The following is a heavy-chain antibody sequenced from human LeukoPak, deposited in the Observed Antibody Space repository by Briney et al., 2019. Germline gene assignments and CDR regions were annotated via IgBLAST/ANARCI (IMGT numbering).Heavy chain of an antibody. D-gene: IGHD6-19*01. Sequence: GGSLRLSCAASGFTFSSYGMHWVRQAPGKGLEWVAFIRYDGSNKYYADSVKGRFTISRDNSKNTLYLQMNSLRAEDTAVYYCAKDEVFSSACYFEYWGQGTLVPVSS. CDR1: GFTFSSYG. J-gene: IGHJ4*02. V-gene: IGHV3-30*02. CDR3: AKDEVFSSACYFEY. CDR2: IRYDGSNK.